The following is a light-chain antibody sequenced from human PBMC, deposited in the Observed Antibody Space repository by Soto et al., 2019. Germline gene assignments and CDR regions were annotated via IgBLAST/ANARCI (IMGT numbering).Light chain of an antibody. CDR2: AAS. CDR3: QQSSEATWT. V-gene: IGKV1-39*01. J-gene: IGKJ1*01. Sequence: DIQMTQSPSSLSASVGDRVTITCRASQSISSYLNWYQQKPGKDPKLLIYAASSLQSGVPSRFSCSGSGTDFTLTISSLQPEDFATYYCQQSSEATWTFGQGTKVEIK. CDR1: QSISSY.